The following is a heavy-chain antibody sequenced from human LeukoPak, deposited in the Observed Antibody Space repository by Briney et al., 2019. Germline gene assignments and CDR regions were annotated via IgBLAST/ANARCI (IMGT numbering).Heavy chain of an antibody. J-gene: IGHJ4*02. V-gene: IGHV1-69*04. CDR1: VGTFSSYA. CDR2: IIAILGIA. D-gene: IGHD5-18*01. CDR3: ARVDTAMVIDY. Sequence: ASVKVSCKASVGTFSSYAISWVRPAPGQGLEWVGRIIAILGIANYAQKFQGRVTITADKSTSTAYMELSSLRSEDTAVYYCARVDTAMVIDYWGQGTLVTVSS.